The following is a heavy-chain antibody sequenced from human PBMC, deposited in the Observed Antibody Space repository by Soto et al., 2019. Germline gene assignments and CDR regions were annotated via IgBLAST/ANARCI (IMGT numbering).Heavy chain of an antibody. CDR2: ISWDGRST. D-gene: IGHD4-17*01. CDR3: GRGPTVYRPIDF. V-gene: IGHV3-43*01. CDR1: GFTFDDYT. J-gene: IGHJ4*02. Sequence: GGSLRLSCAAAGFTFDDYTMHWVRQAPGKGLEWVSLISWDGRSTYYADSVKGRFTISRDNSKNSLFLQMNSLRTEDTAFYYCGRGPTVYRPIDFWGQGTLVTVSS.